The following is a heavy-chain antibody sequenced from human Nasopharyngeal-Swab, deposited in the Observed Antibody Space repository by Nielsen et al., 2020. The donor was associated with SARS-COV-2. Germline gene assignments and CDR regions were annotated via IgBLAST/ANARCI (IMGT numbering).Heavy chain of an antibody. CDR1: GFTVSSNY. V-gene: IGHV3-53*01. CDR2: FYRGGST. J-gene: IGHJ6*02. D-gene: IGHD3-10*01. Sequence: GGSLRLSCAAPGFTVSSNYMSWVRQAPGKGLEGVSVFYRGGSTYYADAVKGGFTISRDNSKNTLYLQMNTLRAEDTAVFYCARRRQSIIRGVYLYYGMDVWGQGTTVTVSS. CDR3: ARRRQSIIRGVYLYYGMDV.